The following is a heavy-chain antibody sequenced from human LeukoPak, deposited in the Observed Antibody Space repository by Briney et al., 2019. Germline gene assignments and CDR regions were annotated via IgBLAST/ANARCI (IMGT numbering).Heavy chain of an antibody. CDR3: ARDPTANYDILTGYYRNYYYGMDV. V-gene: IGHV1-18*01. CDR1: GYTFTSYG. J-gene: IGHJ6*02. Sequence: ASVKVSCRASGYTFTSYGISWVRQAPGQGLEWMGWISAYNGNTNYAQKLQGRVTMTTDTSTSTAYMELRSLRSDDPAVYYCARDPTANYDILTGYYRNYYYGMDVWGQGTTVTVSS. CDR2: ISAYNGNT. D-gene: IGHD3-9*01.